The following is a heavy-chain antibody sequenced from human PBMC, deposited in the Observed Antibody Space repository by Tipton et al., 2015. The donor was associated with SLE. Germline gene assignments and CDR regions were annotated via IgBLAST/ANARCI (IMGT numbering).Heavy chain of an antibody. V-gene: IGHV4-39*07. CDR3: AKCVRRFDY. J-gene: IGHJ4*02. CDR1: GGSINNTSSY. CDR2: IYYSGIT. D-gene: IGHD5/OR15-5a*01. Sequence: TLSLTCTVSGGSINNTSSYWGFIRLPPGKGLEWIGRIYYSGITQYNPSLKSRVTISVDTSKNQFSLRLNSVSAADTAVSYCAKCVRRFDYSGQGPVVSLPS.